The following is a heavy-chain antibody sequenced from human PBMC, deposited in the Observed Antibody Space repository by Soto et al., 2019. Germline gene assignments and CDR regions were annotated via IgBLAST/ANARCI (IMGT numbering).Heavy chain of an antibody. CDR1: GFTFSSYA. D-gene: IGHD1-1*01. Sequence: EVQLLESGGGLVQPGGSLRLSCAASGFTFSSYAMSWVRQAPGKGLEWVSAISGSGGSTYYADSVKGRFTISRDNSKNTLYLQMDSLRAEDTAVYYCAKDVGYNWNTPGDYWGQGTLVTVSS. CDR3: AKDVGYNWNTPGDY. CDR2: ISGSGGST. J-gene: IGHJ4*02. V-gene: IGHV3-23*01.